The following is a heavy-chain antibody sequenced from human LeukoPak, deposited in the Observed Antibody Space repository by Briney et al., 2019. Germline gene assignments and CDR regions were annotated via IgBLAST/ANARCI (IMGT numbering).Heavy chain of an antibody. Sequence: PSGTLSLTCAVSGGSISSSNWWGWVRQPPGKGLEWIGEIYHSGSTNYNPSLKSRVTISVDKSKNQFSLRLNSVTAADTAMYYCARSHDHLWGNYPDYWGQGTLVTVSS. CDR1: GGSISSSNW. CDR3: ARSHDHLWGNYPDY. CDR2: IYHSGST. D-gene: IGHD3-16*02. J-gene: IGHJ4*02. V-gene: IGHV4-4*02.